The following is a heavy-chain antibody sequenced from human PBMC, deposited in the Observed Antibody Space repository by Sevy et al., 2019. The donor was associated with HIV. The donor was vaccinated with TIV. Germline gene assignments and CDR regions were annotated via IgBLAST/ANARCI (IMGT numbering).Heavy chain of an antibody. J-gene: IGHJ6*02. CDR3: AIDWPEAAAEGIAKLPYYYGMDV. V-gene: IGHV1-24*01. Sequence: ASVKVSCKVSGYTLTELSMHWVRQAPGRGREWVGGFYPEYWETIYAQKFQGRVNMTEDKSTDKAYMELSSLGSEATAVYYCAIDWPEAAAEGIAKLPYYYGMDVWGQGTTVTVSS. D-gene: IGHD6-13*01. CDR2: FYPEYWET. CDR1: GYTLTELS.